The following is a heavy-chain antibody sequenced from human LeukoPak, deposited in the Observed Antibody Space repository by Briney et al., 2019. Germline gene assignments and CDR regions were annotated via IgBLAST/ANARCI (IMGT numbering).Heavy chain of an antibody. CDR1: GFTFRTYW. CDR3: AKDRRAGSYDY. D-gene: IGHD3-10*01. J-gene: IGHJ4*02. Sequence: HPGGSLRLSCVASGFTFRTYWMYWVRHAPGKGLVWLSRINPDGSSTTYADSVKGRFTISRDNAKNMLYLQINSLRTEDTAVYYCAKDRRAGSYDYWGQGTLVTVSS. CDR2: INPDGSST. V-gene: IGHV3-74*01.